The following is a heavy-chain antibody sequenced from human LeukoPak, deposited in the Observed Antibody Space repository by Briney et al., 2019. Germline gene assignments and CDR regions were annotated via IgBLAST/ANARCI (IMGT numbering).Heavy chain of an antibody. J-gene: IGHJ4*02. CDR3: TGVSRSSWYDY. Sequence: PGRSLRLSCAASGFTFSSYGMHWVRQAPGKGLEWVGRIKSKTDGGTPDYAAPVKGRFTISRDDSKDTLYLQMNSLKTEDTAVYYCTGVSRSSWYDYWGQGTLVTVSS. D-gene: IGHD6-13*01. CDR2: IKSKTDGGTP. V-gene: IGHV3-15*01. CDR1: GFTFSSYG.